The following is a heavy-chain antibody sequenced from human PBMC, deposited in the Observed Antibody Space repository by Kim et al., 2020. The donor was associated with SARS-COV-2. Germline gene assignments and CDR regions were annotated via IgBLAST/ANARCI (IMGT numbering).Heavy chain of an antibody. V-gene: IGHV3-7*05. Sequence: GGSLRLSCAASGFTPSIHWMNWVRQTPGKGLEWVATINHDGTDTRYVESVKGRFTISRDSATTALYLRMTSRRAEDTADYYGARGVGWLIQHWGEGTLVTVSS. CDR2: INHDGTDT. CDR1: GFTPSIHW. J-gene: IGHJ1*01. CDR3: ARGVGWLIQH. D-gene: IGHD3-9*01.